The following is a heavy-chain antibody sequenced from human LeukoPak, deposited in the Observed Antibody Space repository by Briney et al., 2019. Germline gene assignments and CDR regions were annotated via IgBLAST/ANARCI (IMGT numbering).Heavy chain of an antibody. CDR2: IIPMSGTA. J-gene: IGHJ6*02. CDR1: GGTFNNFA. D-gene: IGHD3-10*01. CDR3: ASPDVLLWFGERYGMDV. Sequence: SVKVSCKASGGTFNNFAISWVRQAPGQGLEWVGGIIPMSGTANCAQKFQGRVTITADESTSTAYMELSSLRSEDTAVYYCASPDVLLWFGERYGMDVWGQGTTVTVSS. V-gene: IGHV1-69*01.